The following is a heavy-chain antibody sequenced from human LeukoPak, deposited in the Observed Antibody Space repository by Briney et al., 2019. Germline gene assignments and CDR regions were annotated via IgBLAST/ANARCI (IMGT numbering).Heavy chain of an antibody. CDR1: GYTFTGYY. Sequence: ASVKVSCKASGYTFTGYYMHWVRQAPGQGLEWMGLTNPNSGGTNYAQKFQGRVTMTRDTSISTAYMELSRLRSDDTAVYYCARGGGYNWNDGGHWFDPWGQGTLATVSS. J-gene: IGHJ5*02. CDR2: TNPNSGGT. CDR3: ARGGGYNWNDGGHWFDP. D-gene: IGHD1-20*01. V-gene: IGHV1-2*02.